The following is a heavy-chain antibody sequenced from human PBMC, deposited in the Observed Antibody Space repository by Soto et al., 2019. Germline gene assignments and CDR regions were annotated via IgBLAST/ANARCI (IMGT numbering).Heavy chain of an antibody. J-gene: IGHJ6*02. V-gene: IGHV3-7*05. CDR3: AGDRGNGYYGQDTWGMDV. D-gene: IGHD3-22*01. CDR2: INQGGSAN. CDR1: GFTISTYW. Sequence: EVQLVESGGGLVQPGGSLRLSCGVSGFTISTYWMSWVRRTPGKGLEWVGNINQGGSANFYAGSVRGRFSISRDNARNTVYLQMKSLRGADTAVYFCAGDRGNGYYGQDTWGMDVWGQGTTVTVSS.